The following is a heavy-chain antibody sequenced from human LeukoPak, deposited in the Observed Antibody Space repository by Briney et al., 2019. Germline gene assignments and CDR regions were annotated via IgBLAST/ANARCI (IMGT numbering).Heavy chain of an antibody. CDR1: GFTFSSYS. CDR3: ARDLYRIVVVPHYFDY. J-gene: IGHJ4*02. Sequence: GGSLRPSCAASGFTFSSYSMNWVRQAPGKGLEWVSYISSSSSTIYYADSVKGRFTISRDNAKNSLYLQMNSLRAEDTAVYYCARDLYRIVVVPHYFDYWGQGTLVTVSS. V-gene: IGHV3-48*04. CDR2: ISSSSSTI. D-gene: IGHD3-22*01.